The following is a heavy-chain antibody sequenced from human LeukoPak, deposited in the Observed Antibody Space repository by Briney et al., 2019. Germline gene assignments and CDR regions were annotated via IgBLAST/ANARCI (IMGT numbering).Heavy chain of an antibody. CDR1: GYSFSNYG. D-gene: IGHD1-26*01. CDR2: IDPNSGGT. J-gene: IGHJ4*02. V-gene: IGHV1-2*06. CDR3: ASRRDSGSFGADY. Sequence: ASVKVSCKASGYSFSNYGLNWVRQAPGQGLEWMGRIDPNSGGTNYAQKFQGRVTITRDTPISTAYMELSRLTSDDTAVYYCASRRDSGSFGADYWGQGTLVTVSS.